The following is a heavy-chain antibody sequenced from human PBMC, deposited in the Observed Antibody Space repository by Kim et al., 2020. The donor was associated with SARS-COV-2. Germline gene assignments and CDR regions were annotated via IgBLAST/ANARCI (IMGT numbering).Heavy chain of an antibody. CDR2: IKQDGSEK. D-gene: IGHD6-13*01. J-gene: IGHJ6*02. Sequence: GGSLRLSCAASGFTFSSYWMSWVRQAPGKGLEWVANIKQDGSEKYYVDSVKGRFTISRDNAKNSLYLQMNSLRAEDTAVYYCARDWGYSSSWDRYYYYYYGMDVWGQGTTVTVSS. V-gene: IGHV3-7*03. CDR1: GFTFSSYW. CDR3: ARDWGYSSSWDRYYYYYYGMDV.